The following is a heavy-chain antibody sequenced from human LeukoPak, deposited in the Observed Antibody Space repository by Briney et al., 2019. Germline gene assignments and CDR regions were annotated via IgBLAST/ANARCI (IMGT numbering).Heavy chain of an antibody. V-gene: IGHV6-1*01. D-gene: IGHD2-21*01. CDR1: GDSVSSNSAA. CDR2: TVYRSKWYY. J-gene: IGHJ5*02. CDR3: ARSTALVGDDWVDP. Sequence: SQTLSLTCAISGDSVSSNSAAWNWIRQSPSRGLEWLGRTVYRSKWYYDYAVSVQSRITINADTSKNQFSLHLNSATPEDTAVYNCARSTALVGDDWVDPWGQGTLVTVSS.